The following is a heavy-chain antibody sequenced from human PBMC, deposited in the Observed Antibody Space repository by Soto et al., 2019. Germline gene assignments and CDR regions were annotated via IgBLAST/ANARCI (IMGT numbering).Heavy chain of an antibody. CDR1: GGTFSSYA. V-gene: IGHV1-69*13. Sequence: SVKVSCKASGGTFSSYAISWVRQAPGQGLEWMGGIIPIFGTANYAQKFQGRVTITADESMSTAYMELSSLRSEDTAVYYCARDIGATISYFDYWGQGTLVTVSS. CDR2: IIPIFGTA. D-gene: IGHD5-12*01. CDR3: ARDIGATISYFDY. J-gene: IGHJ4*02.